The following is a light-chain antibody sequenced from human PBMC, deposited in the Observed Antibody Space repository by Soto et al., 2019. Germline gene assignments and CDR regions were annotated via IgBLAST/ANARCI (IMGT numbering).Light chain of an antibody. CDR2: AAS. Sequence: AIRITQSPSSFSASTGDRVTITCRASQGISSYLAWYQQKPGKAPKLLIYAASTLQSGVPSRFSGSGSGTDFTLTISCLQSEDFATYYCQQYYSYPLLTFGGGTKVEIK. V-gene: IGKV1-8*01. CDR3: QQYYSYPLLT. CDR1: QGISSY. J-gene: IGKJ4*01.